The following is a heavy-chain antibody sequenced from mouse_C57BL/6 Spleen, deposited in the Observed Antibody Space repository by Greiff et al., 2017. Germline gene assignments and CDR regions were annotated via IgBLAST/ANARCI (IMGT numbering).Heavy chain of an antibody. CDR1: GFTFTDYY. CDR3: ARSGDDYDGDYAMDY. D-gene: IGHD2-4*01. Sequence: EVQVVESGGGLVQPGGSLSLSCAASGFTFTDYYMSWVRQPPGKALEWLGFIRNKANGYTTEYSASVKGRFTISRDNSQSILYLQMNALRAEDSATYYCARSGDDYDGDYAMDYWGQGNSETVSS. CDR2: IRNKANGYTT. J-gene: IGHJ4*01. V-gene: IGHV7-3*01.